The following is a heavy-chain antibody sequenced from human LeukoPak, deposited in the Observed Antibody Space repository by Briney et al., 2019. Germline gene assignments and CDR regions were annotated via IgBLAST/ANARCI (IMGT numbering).Heavy chain of an antibody. V-gene: IGHV3-23*01. CDR1: GFTFSSYA. CDR2: ISGSGDTT. CDR3: ATAVASSSGWYADY. Sequence: PGGSLRLSCAASGFTFSSYAMSWVRQAPGKGLEWASVISGSGDTTYYADSVKGRFTISRDNSKNTLYLQMNSLRAEDTAVYYCATAVASSSGWYADYWGQGTLVTVSS. J-gene: IGHJ4*02. D-gene: IGHD6-19*01.